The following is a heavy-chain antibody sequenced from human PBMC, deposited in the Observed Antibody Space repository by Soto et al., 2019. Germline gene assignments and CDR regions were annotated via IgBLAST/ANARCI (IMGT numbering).Heavy chain of an antibody. CDR1: GGSVSSNSYY. CDR3: ASQCVPITYYYYGIDV. CDR2: IYYTGST. J-gene: IGHJ6*02. D-gene: IGHD6-19*01. V-gene: IGHV4-61*01. Sequence: SETLSLTCTVSGGSVSSNSYYWSWIRQSPGKGLEWLGYIYYTGSTSYNPSLKSRVTISVDTSKNQFSLNLYSVTAADTAVYYCASQCVPITYYYYGIDVWGQGTTVTVSS.